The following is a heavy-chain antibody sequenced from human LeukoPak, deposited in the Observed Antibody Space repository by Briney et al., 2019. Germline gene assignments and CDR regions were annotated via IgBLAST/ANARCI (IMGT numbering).Heavy chain of an antibody. V-gene: IGHV1-2*02. Sequence: ASVKVSCKASGYTFTGYYMHWVRQAPGLGLEWMGWINPNSDGTNYAQKFQGRVTMTRDTSISTAYMELSRLRFDDTAVYYCASASDDSSGYYEVGYWGQGTLVTVSS. CDR3: ASASDDSSGYYEVGY. CDR1: GYTFTGYY. D-gene: IGHD3-22*01. CDR2: INPNSDGT. J-gene: IGHJ4*02.